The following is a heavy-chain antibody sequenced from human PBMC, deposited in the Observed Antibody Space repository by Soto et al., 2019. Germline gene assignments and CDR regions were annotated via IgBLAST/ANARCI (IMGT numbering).Heavy chain of an antibody. J-gene: IGHJ4*02. CDR3: ARGGIYYDSNDFDY. V-gene: IGHV1-8*01. CDR2: MNPNSGNT. CDR1: GYTFTSYD. Sequence: ASVKVSCKASGYTFTSYDINWVRQATGQGLEWMGWMNPNSGNTGYAQKFQGRVTMTRNTSISTAYMELSSLRSEDTAVYYCARGGIYYDSNDFDYRGQGTLVTVSS. D-gene: IGHD3-22*01.